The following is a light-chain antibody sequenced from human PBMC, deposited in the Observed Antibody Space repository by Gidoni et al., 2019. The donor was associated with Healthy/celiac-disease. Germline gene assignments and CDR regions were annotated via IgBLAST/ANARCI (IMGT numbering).Light chain of an antibody. J-gene: IGKJ1*01. CDR1: QSVSSN. V-gene: IGKV3-15*01. CDR2: GAS. Sequence: IVMTQSLATLSVSPGEIATPSCRASQSVSSNLAWYQPKPGQAPRLLIYGASTRATGIPARFSGSGSGTEFTITISSLQSEDFAVYYCQQYNNWPPGTFGQGTKVEIK. CDR3: QQYNNWPPGT.